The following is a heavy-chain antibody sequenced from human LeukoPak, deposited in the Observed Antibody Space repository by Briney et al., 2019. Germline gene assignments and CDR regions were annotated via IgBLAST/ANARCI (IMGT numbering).Heavy chain of an antibody. D-gene: IGHD2/OR15-2a*01. CDR3: ARASLSWFDP. Sequence: PSETLSLTCTVSGGSVSSSSYYWGWIRQPPGKGLEWIGSIYYSGSTYYNPSLKSRVTISVDTSKNQFSLKLSSVTAADTAVYYCARASLSWFDPWGPGTLVTVSS. V-gene: IGHV4-39*07. CDR2: IYYSGST. J-gene: IGHJ5*02. CDR1: GGSVSSSSYY.